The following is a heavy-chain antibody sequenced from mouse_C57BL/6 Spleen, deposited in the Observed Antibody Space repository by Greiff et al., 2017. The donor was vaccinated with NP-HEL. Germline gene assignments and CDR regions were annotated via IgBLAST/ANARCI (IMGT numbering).Heavy chain of an antibody. D-gene: IGHD2-4*01. J-gene: IGHJ1*03. CDR2: IDPSDSYT. CDR3: ARSGRINYWYFDV. V-gene: IGHV1-59*01. Sequence: WVKQRPGQGLEWIGVIDPSDSYTNYNQKFKGKATLTVDTSSSTAYMQLSSLTSEDSAVYYCARSGRINYWYFDVWGTGTTVTVSS.